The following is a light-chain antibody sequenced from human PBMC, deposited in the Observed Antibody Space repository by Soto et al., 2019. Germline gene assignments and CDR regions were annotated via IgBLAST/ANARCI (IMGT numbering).Light chain of an antibody. CDR2: GAS. J-gene: IGKJ1*01. CDR1: QSXXSTY. V-gene: IGKV3-20*01. CDR3: QQYGGSRWT. Sequence: EIVLTQSPXTLXLSPGERATXSXRXSQSXXSTYLAWYQQKPGQAPRLLIYGASNRATGIPDRFSGSGSGTDFTLTISRLEPEDFAVYYCQQYGGSRWTFGQGTRVDI.